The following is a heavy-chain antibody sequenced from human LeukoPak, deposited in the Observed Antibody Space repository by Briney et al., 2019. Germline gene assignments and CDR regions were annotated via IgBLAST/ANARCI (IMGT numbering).Heavy chain of an antibody. CDR3: ALSRAPYDAFDI. CDR1: GGSISSGDYY. V-gene: IGHV4-30-4*02. J-gene: IGHJ3*02. Sequence: SETLSLTCTVSGGSISSGDYYWSWIRQPPGKGLEWIGYIYYSGSTYYNPSLKSRVTISVDTSKNQFSLKLSSVTAADTAVYYCALSRAPYDAFDIWGQGTMVTVSS. CDR2: IYYSGST. D-gene: IGHD5-24*01.